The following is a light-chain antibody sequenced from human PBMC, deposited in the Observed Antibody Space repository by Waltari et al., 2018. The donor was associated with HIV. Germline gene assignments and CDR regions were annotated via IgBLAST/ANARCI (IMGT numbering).Light chain of an antibody. J-gene: IGLJ1*01. V-gene: IGLV3-19*01. CDR3: HSRDTDGDHYV. Sequence: SSELTQDPVVSVALGQTIKIRCQGDSLRSFFANWYQHRPGQAPVLVVYGGNRRPSVIPARFSASNSGNTSSLIISNSQAVDEADYFCHSRDTDGDHYVFGSGTRVIV. CDR1: SLRSFF. CDR2: GGN.